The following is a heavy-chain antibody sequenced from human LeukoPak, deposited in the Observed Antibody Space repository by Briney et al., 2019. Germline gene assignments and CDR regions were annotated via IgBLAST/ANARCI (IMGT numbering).Heavy chain of an antibody. CDR3: ARADYGSGSYFDY. V-gene: IGHV4-59*01. J-gene: IGHJ4*02. Sequence: SETLSLTCTVSGGSISGYYWSWIRQPPGKGLEWIGYIYYSGSTNYNPSLKSRVTISVDTSKNQFSLKLSSVTAADTAVYYCARADYGSGSYFDYWGRGTLVTVSS. D-gene: IGHD3-10*01. CDR1: GGSISGYY. CDR2: IYYSGST.